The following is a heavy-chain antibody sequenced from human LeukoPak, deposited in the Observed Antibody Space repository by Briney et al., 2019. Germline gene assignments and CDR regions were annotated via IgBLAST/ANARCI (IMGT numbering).Heavy chain of an antibody. D-gene: IGHD6-25*01. V-gene: IGHV3-23*01. J-gene: IGHJ3*02. CDR1: GFTFNSYS. CDR2: ISGSGGST. CDR3: AKDRGYSSGWDAFDI. Sequence: GGSLRLSCAASGFTFNSYSMNWVRQTPGKGLEGVSAISGSGGSTYYADSVKGRFTISRDNSKNTLYLQMNSLRAEDTAVYYCAKDRGYSSGWDAFDIWGQGTMVTVSS.